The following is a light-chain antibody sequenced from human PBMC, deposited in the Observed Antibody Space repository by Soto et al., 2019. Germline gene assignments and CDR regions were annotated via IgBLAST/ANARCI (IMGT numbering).Light chain of an antibody. CDR2: DAS. CDR3: QQYNSFTWT. J-gene: IGKJ1*01. Sequence: DIKMSQSPSTVSAYVGDRVTITCRASQSISSWLAWYQQKPGKAPKLLIYDASSLESGVPSRFSGSGSGTEFTLTISSLQPDDFATYYCQQYNSFTWTFGQGTKVDI. CDR1: QSISSW. V-gene: IGKV1-5*01.